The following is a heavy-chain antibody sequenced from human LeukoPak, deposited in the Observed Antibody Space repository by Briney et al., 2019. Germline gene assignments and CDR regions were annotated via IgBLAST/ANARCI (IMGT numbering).Heavy chain of an antibody. J-gene: IGHJ4*02. CDR1: GGSISSSSYY. Sequence: PSETLSLTCTVSGGSISSSSYYWGWIRQPPGKGLEWIGSIYYSGSTYYNPSLKSRVTISVDTSKNQFSLKLSSVTAADTAVYYCARVDSSSSGYYFDYWGQGTLVTVSS. CDR3: ARVDSSSSGYYFDY. CDR2: IYYSGST. D-gene: IGHD6-6*01. V-gene: IGHV4-39*07.